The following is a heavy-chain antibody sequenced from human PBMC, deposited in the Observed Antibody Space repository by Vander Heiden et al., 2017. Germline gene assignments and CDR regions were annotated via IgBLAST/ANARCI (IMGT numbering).Heavy chain of an antibody. CDR3: ARILEDYYGSGSYGAFDY. Sequence: LSNARMGVSWIRQPPGKALEWLAHIFSNDEKSYSTSLKSRLTISKDTSKSQVALTMTNMDPVDTATYYCARILEDYYGSGSYGAFDYWGQGTLVTVSS. CDR1: LSNARMG. J-gene: IGHJ4*02. CDR2: IFSNDEK. V-gene: IGHV2-26*01. D-gene: IGHD3-10*01.